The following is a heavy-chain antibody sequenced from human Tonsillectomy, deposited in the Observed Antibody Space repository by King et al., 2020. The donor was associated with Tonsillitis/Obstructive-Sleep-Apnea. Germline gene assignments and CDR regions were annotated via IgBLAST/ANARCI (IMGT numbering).Heavy chain of an antibody. CDR2: IYPDDSDT. V-gene: IGHV5-51*01. CDR1: GYSFTSYW. Sequence: VQLVESGAEVKKPGESLKISCKGSGYSFTSYWIAWVRQMPGKGLDGMGIIYPDDSDTRYSPSFQGQVTISADKSISTAYLQWSSLKASDTAMYYCARGSTDYYYYMDVWGKGTTVTVSS. CDR3: ARGSTDYYYYMDV. J-gene: IGHJ6*03. D-gene: IGHD2-2*01.